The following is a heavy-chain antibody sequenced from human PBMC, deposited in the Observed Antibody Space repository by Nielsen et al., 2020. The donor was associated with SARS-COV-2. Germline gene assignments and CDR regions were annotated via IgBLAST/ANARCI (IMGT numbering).Heavy chain of an antibody. CDR1: GFTFSSYW. Sequence: GESLKISCAASGFTFSSYWMSWVRQAPGKGLEWVANIKQDGSEKYYVDSVKGRFTISRDNAKNSLYLQMNSLRAEDTAVYYCAKDPTGTSWRNYYFDYWGQGTLVTVSS. V-gene: IGHV3-7*03. J-gene: IGHJ4*02. CDR2: IKQDGSEK. D-gene: IGHD1-1*01. CDR3: AKDPTGTSWRNYYFDY.